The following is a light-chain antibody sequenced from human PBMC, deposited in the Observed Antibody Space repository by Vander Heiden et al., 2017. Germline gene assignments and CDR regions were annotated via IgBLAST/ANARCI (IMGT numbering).Light chain of an antibody. CDR2: WAA. J-gene: IGKJ4*01. V-gene: IGKV4-1*01. CDR3: QQYYYTTPLT. CDR1: QSGFYSSNNKNY. Sequence: DILMPQSPGSLAVALGARATINCKSSQSGFYSSNNKNYLSWYQQKPRQPPKLLIFWAATRESGVPDRCSGSGSGTAVTLTISSRQAEDDAVYYCQQYYYTTPLTFGGGTKVELK.